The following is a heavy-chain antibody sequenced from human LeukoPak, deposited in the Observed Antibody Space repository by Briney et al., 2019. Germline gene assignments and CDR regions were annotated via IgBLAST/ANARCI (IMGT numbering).Heavy chain of an antibody. CDR1: GFTFSSYE. Sequence: GGSLRLSCAASGFTFSSYEMNWVRQAPGKGLEWVSYIGGSGTPIYYADSVKGRFTIFRDNAKNSLYLQMNSLRAEDTAVYYCARDRGLNSYGLDYWGQGTLVTVSS. J-gene: IGHJ4*02. D-gene: IGHD5-18*01. CDR2: IGGSGTPI. CDR3: ARDRGLNSYGLDY. V-gene: IGHV3-48*03.